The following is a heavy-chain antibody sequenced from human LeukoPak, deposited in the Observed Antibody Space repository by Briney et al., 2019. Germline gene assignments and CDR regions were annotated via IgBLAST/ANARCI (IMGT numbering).Heavy chain of an antibody. Sequence: PGGSLRLSCAASGFSFSIHWMSWVRQAPGKGLERVAKINPDGSEKYYVGSVKGRFTISRDNAKNSVYVQMNSLRADDTAVYFCAKEEWFRFDIWGQGTSVTVSS. CDR2: INPDGSEK. CDR1: GFSFSIHW. V-gene: IGHV3-7*01. CDR3: AKEEWFRFDI. D-gene: IGHD3-10*01. J-gene: IGHJ4*02.